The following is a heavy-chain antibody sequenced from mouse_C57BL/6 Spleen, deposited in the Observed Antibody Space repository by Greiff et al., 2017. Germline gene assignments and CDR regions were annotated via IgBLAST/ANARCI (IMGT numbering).Heavy chain of an antibody. CDR1: CYSITSGYY. J-gene: IGHJ2*01. CDR2: ISYDGSN. CDR3: ARDKRDGYYCFDY. Sequence: ESGPGLVKPSQSLSLTCSVTCYSITSGYYWNWIRQFPGNKLEWMGYISYDGSNNYNPSLKNRISITRDTSKNQFFLKLNSVTTEDTATYYCARDKRDGYYCFDYWGQGTTLTVSS. D-gene: IGHD2-3*01. V-gene: IGHV3-6*01.